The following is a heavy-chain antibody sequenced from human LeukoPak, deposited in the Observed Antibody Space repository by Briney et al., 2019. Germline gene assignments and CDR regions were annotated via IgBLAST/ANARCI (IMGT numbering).Heavy chain of an antibody. D-gene: IGHD3-10*02. Sequence: ASVKVSCKASGYTFTSYGISWVRQAPGQRLEWMGWISAYNGNTNYAQKLQGRVTMTTDTSTSTAYMELRSLRSDDTAVYYCARATSRVSPMYYFDYWGQGTLVTVSS. V-gene: IGHV1-18*04. J-gene: IGHJ4*02. CDR2: ISAYNGNT. CDR3: ARATSRVSPMYYFDY. CDR1: GYTFTSYG.